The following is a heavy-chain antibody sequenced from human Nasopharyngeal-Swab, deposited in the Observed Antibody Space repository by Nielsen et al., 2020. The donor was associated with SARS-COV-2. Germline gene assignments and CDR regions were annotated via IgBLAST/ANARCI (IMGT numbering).Heavy chain of an antibody. CDR2: IYSGGST. Sequence: GGSLRLSCAASGFTVSSNYMSWVRQAPGKGLEWVSVIYSGGSTYYADSVKGRFTISRDNSKNTLYLQMNSLRAEDTAVYYCARAVEYYYGSGSYYTDYYYMDVWGKGTTVTVSS. V-gene: IGHV3-66*01. CDR3: ARAVEYYYGSGSYYTDYYYMDV. J-gene: IGHJ6*03. D-gene: IGHD3-10*01. CDR1: GFTVSSNY.